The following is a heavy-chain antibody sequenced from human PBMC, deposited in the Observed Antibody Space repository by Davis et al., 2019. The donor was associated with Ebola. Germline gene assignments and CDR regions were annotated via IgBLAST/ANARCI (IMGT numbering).Heavy chain of an antibody. J-gene: IGHJ4*02. CDR3: SRDASTGTGY. CDR1: GYSFKNYA. CDR2: INANTGGT. Sequence: AASVKVSCKASGYSFKNYAISWVRQAPGQGLEWVGRINANTGGTNYAQNFQGRVTMTRDTSITTAYMELSGLRSDDTAVYYCSRDASTGTGYWGQGTLVTVSS. V-gene: IGHV1-2*06. D-gene: IGHD1-1*01.